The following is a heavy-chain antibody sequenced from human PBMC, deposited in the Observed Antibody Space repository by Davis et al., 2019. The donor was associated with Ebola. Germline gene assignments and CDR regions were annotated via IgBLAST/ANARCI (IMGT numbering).Heavy chain of an antibody. V-gene: IGHV3-53*01. CDR1: GFSVSTKY. J-gene: IGHJ3*02. CDR3: ARGGTNHAFDI. Sequence: GESLKISCAASGFSVSTKYMNWVRQAPGKGLQWVSIMYSGGTTYYADSVKGRFTISRDSSKNTVYLQMNNLRAEDTAVYYCARGGTNHAFDIWGQGTMVTVS. CDR2: MYSGGTT.